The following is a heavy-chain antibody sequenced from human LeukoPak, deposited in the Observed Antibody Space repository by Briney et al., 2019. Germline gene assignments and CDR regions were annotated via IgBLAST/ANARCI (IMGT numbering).Heavy chain of an antibody. CDR1: GYTLTELS. Sequence: ASVTVSCKVSGYTLTELSMHWVRQAPGKGLEWMGGFDPEDGETIYAQKFQGRVTMTEDTSTDTAYMELSSLRSEDTAVYYCARRRYGDYYFDYWGQGTLVTVSS. CDR3: ARRRYGDYYFDY. D-gene: IGHD4-17*01. J-gene: IGHJ4*02. CDR2: FDPEDGET. V-gene: IGHV1-24*01.